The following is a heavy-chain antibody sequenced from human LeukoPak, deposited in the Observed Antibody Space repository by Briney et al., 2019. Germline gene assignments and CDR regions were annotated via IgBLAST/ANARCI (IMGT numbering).Heavy chain of an antibody. V-gene: IGHV4-34*01. J-gene: IGHJ6*03. CDR3: ARLKCSSTSCPYYYYYYMDV. CDR2: INHSGST. Sequence: PSETLSLTCAVYGESFSGYYWSWIRQPPGKGLEWIGEINHSGSTNYNPSLKSRATISVDTSKNQFSLKLSSVTAADTAVYYCARLKCSSTSCPYYYYYYMDVWGKGTTVTVSS. CDR1: GESFSGYY. D-gene: IGHD2-2*01.